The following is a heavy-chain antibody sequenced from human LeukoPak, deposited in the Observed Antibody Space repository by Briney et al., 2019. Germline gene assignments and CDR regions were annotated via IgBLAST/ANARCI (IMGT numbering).Heavy chain of an antibody. CDR2: TYYRSKWYN. J-gene: IGHJ5*02. CDR1: GDSLSSNSAA. D-gene: IGHD6-13*01. V-gene: IGHV6-1*01. Sequence: SQTLSLTCAISGDSLSSNSAAWNWIRQSPSSGLEWLGRTYYRSKWYNDYAVSLKSRITINPDTFKNQFSLQLNSVTPEDTAVYYCAREDFRIAAAGLNWFDPWGQGTLVTVSS. CDR3: AREDFRIAAAGLNWFDP.